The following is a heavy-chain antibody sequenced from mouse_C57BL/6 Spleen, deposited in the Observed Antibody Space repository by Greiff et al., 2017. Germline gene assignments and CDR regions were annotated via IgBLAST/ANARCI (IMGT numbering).Heavy chain of an antibody. V-gene: IGHV1-81*01. Sequence: VNLQESGAELARPGASVKLSCKASGYTFTSYGISWVKQRTGQGLEWIGEIYPRSGNTYYNEKFKGKATLTADKSSSTAYMELRSLTSEDSAVYFCARYYYSNYCYAMDYWGQGTSVTVSS. CDR3: ARYYYSNYCYAMDY. D-gene: IGHD2-5*01. J-gene: IGHJ4*01. CDR2: IYPRSGNT. CDR1: GYTFTSYG.